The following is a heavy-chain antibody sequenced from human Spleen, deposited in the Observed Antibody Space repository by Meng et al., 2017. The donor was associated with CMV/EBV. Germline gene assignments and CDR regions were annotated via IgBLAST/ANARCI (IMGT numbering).Heavy chain of an antibody. J-gene: IGHJ4*02. V-gene: IGHV1-2*02. D-gene: IGHD3-10*01. Sequence: ASVKVSCKASGYTFTGYYMHWVRQAPGQGLEWMGWINPNSGGTNYAQKFQGRVTMTTDTSTSTAYMELRSLGSDDTAVYYCARDGYNYYGSRSYCFDFWGQGTLVTVSS. CDR2: INPNSGGT. CDR1: GYTFTGYY. CDR3: ARDGYNYYGSRSYCFDF.